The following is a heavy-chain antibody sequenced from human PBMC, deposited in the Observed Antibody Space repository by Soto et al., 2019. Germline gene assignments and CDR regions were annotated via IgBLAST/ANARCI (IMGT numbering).Heavy chain of an antibody. D-gene: IGHD2-2*01. Sequence: GGSLRLSCEASGFTFSNYGINWVRQAPGKGLEWVSHISSSSTIYYADSVKGRFTISRDNAKNSLYLQMNSLRDEDTAVYYCARDSPGRYCSSTSCPRMDVWGQGTTVTVSS. CDR1: GFTFSNYG. V-gene: IGHV3-48*02. J-gene: IGHJ6*02. CDR2: ISSSSTI. CDR3: ARDSPGRYCSSTSCPRMDV.